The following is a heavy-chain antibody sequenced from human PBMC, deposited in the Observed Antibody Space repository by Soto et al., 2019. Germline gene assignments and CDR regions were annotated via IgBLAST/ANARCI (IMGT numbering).Heavy chain of an antibody. CDR2: IRSKAYGGTT. J-gene: IGHJ5*02. D-gene: IGHD4-17*01. Sequence: PGGSLRLSCTASGFTFGDYAMSWFRQAPGKGLEWVGFIRSKAYGGTTEYAASVKGRFTISRDDSKSIAYLQMNSLKTEDTAVYYCTRDSSLTTTVTTFNWFDPWGQGTLVTVSS. CDR1: GFTFGDYA. V-gene: IGHV3-49*03. CDR3: TRDSSLTTTVTTFNWFDP.